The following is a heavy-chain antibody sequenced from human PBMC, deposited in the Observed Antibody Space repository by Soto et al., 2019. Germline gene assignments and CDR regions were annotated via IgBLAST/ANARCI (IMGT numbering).Heavy chain of an antibody. CDR2: MYYSGST. Sequence: QVQLQESGPGLVKPSETLSLTCTVSGGSISGYYWSWIRQPPGKGLEWIGYMYYSGSTNYNPSLKSRVTISVDTSKNDVSLKLSSVTAADTAVYYCARGGGWFDPWGQGTLVTVSS. CDR1: GGSISGYY. V-gene: IGHV4-59*01. CDR3: ARGGGWFDP. J-gene: IGHJ5*02. D-gene: IGHD3-16*01.